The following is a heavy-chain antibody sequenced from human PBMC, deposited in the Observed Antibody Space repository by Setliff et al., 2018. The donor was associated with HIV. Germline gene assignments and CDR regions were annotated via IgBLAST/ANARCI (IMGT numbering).Heavy chain of an antibody. CDR2: ITSGGST. Sequence: PGESLKISCAASGFTFSSYAMSWVRQTPEKGLEWVSIITSGGSTYYADSAKGRFIISRDNSQNTLYLQMNSLRADDTAIYYCAKGFRPVDTALVSGPTYWGQGIRVTVS. J-gene: IGHJ4*02. CDR1: GFTFSSYA. D-gene: IGHD5-18*01. CDR3: AKGFRPVDTALVSGPTY. V-gene: IGHV3-23*01.